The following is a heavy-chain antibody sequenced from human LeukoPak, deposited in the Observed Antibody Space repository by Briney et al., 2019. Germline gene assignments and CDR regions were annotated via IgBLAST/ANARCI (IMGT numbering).Heavy chain of an antibody. Sequence: PGGSLRLSCAASGFTFSSCGMSWVRQAPGKGLEWVSAISGSGGSTYYADSVKGRFTISRDNAKNSLSLQMNSLRAEDTAVYYCAKDGYYDSSAYYYVRYFDLWGRGTLVTVSS. V-gene: IGHV3-23*01. D-gene: IGHD3-22*01. CDR1: GFTFSSCG. CDR2: ISGSGGST. J-gene: IGHJ2*01. CDR3: AKDGYYDSSAYYYVRYFDL.